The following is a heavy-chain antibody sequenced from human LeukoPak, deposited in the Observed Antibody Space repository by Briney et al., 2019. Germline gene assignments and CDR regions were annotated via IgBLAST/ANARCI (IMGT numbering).Heavy chain of an antibody. D-gene: IGHD5-18*01. CDR3: ARQLWLHVFYFDY. V-gene: IGHV1-18*01. J-gene: IGHJ4*02. CDR2: ISAYNGNT. Sequence: ASVNVSCKASGYTFTSYGISWVRQAPGQGLKWMGWISAYNGNTNYAQNLQGRVTMTTDTSTSTAYMELGSLRSDDTAVYYCARQLWLHVFYFDYWGQGTLVTVSS. CDR1: GYTFTSYG.